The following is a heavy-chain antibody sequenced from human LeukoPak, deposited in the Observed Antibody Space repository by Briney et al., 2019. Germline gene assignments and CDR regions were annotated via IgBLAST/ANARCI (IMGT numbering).Heavy chain of an antibody. D-gene: IGHD1-26*01. Sequence: GGSLRLSCVASGFIFGSYSMNWVRQAPGKGLEWIAYITSDESTKSYADSVKGRFTISRDNDKNSLYLHMNSLRAEDTALYYCVRGNLGGFDXXXQGTXVTVSS. V-gene: IGHV3-48*01. CDR3: VRGNLGGFDX. CDR2: ITSDESTK. CDR1: GFIFGSYS. J-gene: IGHJ5*02.